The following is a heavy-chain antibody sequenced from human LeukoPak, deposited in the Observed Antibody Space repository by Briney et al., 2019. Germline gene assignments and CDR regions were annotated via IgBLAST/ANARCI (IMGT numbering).Heavy chain of an antibody. Sequence: GESLKISCECSGYSFTDYWIGWVRQIPGKGMEWMGIIYPGDSDTRYSPSFQGQVTISADRSISTAYLQWSSLKASDTAMYYCTRRGSGYDHWHFDYWGQGTLVTVSS. CDR1: GYSFTDYW. D-gene: IGHD5-12*01. CDR3: TRRGSGYDHWHFDY. J-gene: IGHJ4*02. CDR2: IYPGDSDT. V-gene: IGHV5-51*01.